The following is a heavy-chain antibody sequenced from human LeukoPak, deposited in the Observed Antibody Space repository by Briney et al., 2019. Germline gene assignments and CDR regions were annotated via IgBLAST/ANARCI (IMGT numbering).Heavy chain of an antibody. V-gene: IGHV3-7*01. Sequence: PGGSLRLSCAASGSTFSSHWMMWVRQAPGKGLEWVANMNQHGSERYFADSVKGRFTISRDNAKNLLYLQMNSLRAEDTAVYCDCGGGCSWGQGTLVTISS. CDR3: CGGGCS. CDR1: GSTFSSHW. CDR2: MNQHGSER. D-gene: IGHD2-21*02. J-gene: IGHJ5*02.